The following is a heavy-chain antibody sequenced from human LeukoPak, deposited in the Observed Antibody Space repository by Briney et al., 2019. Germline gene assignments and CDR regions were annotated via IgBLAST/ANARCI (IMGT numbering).Heavy chain of an antibody. CDR3: AKDLDGGYVSYYFDY. CDR1: GFTFSSYA. CDR2: ISGSGGST. J-gene: IGHJ4*02. V-gene: IGHV3-23*01. Sequence: PGGSLRLSCAASGFTFSSYAMSWVRQAPGKGLEWVSAISGSGGSTYYADSVKGRFTISRDNSKNTLYLQMNSLIAGDTAVYYCAKDLDGGYVSYYFDYWGQGTLVTVSS. D-gene: IGHD5-12*01.